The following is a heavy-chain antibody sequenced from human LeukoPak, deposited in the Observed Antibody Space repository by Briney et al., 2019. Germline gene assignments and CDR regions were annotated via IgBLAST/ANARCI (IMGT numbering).Heavy chain of an antibody. CDR1: GGTFSSYA. D-gene: IGHD4-17*01. CDR3: ARAEGGYGDYWTDY. Sequence: ASVKASCKASGGTFSSYAISWVRQAPGQGLEWMGRIIPILGIANYAQKFQGRVTITADKSTSTAYMELSSLRSEDTAVYYCARAEGGYGDYWTDYWGQGTLVTVSS. V-gene: IGHV1-69*04. J-gene: IGHJ4*02. CDR2: IIPILGIA.